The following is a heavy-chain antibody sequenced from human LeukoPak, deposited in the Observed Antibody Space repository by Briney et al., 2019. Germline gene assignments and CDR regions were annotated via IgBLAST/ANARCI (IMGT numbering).Heavy chain of an antibody. J-gene: IGHJ4*02. CDR2: ISSSSSYI. D-gene: IGHD3-22*01. CDR1: GFTFSSYN. CDR3: ARALSRDSSGYSYYFDY. V-gene: IGHV3-21*01. Sequence: PGGSLRLSCAASGFTFSSYNMNWVRQAPGKGLEWVTSISSSSSYIYYADSVKGRFTISRDNAKNSLYLQMNSLRAEDTAVYYCARALSRDSSGYSYYFDYWGQGTLVTVSS.